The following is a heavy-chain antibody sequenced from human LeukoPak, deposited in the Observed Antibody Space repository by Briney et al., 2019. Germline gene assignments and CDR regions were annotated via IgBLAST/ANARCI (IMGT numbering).Heavy chain of an antibody. J-gene: IGHJ4*02. Sequence: GGSLRLSCAGSGFTFSSYWMSWVRQAPGKGLEWVANIKEDGSEKYYVDSVKGRFTISRDDAKNSLYLQMNSLRVEDTAVYYCARALAVAGTGYWGQGTLVTVSS. CDR1: GFTFSSYW. CDR3: ARALAVAGTGY. V-gene: IGHV3-7*01. CDR2: IKEDGSEK. D-gene: IGHD6-19*01.